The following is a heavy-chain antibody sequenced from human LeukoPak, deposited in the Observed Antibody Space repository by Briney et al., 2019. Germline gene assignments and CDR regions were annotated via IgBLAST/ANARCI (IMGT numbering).Heavy chain of an antibody. CDR3: AISSKEYSSSQPTEGFVY. CDR2: ISGSGGST. J-gene: IGHJ4*02. Sequence: GGSLRLSCAASGFTFSSYAMRWVRQAPGKGLEWVSAISGSGGSTYYADSVKGRFTISRNNSKNTLYLQMNSLRAEDTAVYYCAISSKEYSSSQPTEGFVYWGQGTLVTVSS. CDR1: GFTFSSYA. D-gene: IGHD6-6*01. V-gene: IGHV3-23*01.